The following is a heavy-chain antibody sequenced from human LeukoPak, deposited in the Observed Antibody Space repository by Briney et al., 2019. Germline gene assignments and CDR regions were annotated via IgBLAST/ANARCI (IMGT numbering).Heavy chain of an antibody. D-gene: IGHD4-17*01. J-gene: IGHJ2*01. CDR3: ARENDYGDYGWWYFDL. CDR1: GFTFSSYS. V-gene: IGHV3-21*01. CDR2: ISSSSSYI. Sequence: GGSLRLSCAASGFTFSSYSMNWVRQAPGKGPEWVSSISSSSSYIYYADSVKGRFTISRDNAKNSLYLQMNSLRAEDTAVYYCARENDYGDYGWWYFDLWGRGTLVTVSS.